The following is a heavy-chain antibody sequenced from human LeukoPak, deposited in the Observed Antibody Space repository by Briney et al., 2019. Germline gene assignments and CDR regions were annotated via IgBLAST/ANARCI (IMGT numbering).Heavy chain of an antibody. D-gene: IGHD5-18*01. CDR3: ARVAVQLPLYYYYMDV. CDR1: GFTFSSYS. J-gene: IGHJ6*03. Sequence: GGSLRLSCAASGFTFSSYSMNWVRQAPGKGLEWVSSISSSSSYIYYADSVKGRFTISRDNAKNSLYLQMNSLRAEDTAVYYCARVAVQLPLYYYYMDVWGKGTTVTVSS. CDR2: ISSSSSYI. V-gene: IGHV3-21*04.